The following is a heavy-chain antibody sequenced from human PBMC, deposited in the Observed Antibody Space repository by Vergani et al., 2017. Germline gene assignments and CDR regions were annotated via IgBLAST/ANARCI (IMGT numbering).Heavy chain of an antibody. CDR1: GFTFSSYA. J-gene: IGHJ2*01. Sequence: QVQLVESGGGVVQPGRSLRLSCAASGFTFSSYAMHWVRQAPGXGLEWVAVISYDGSNKYYADSVKGRFTISRDNSKNTLYLQMNSLRAEDTAVYYCARDSRITIFGVVIQEPWYFDLWGRGTLVTVSS. D-gene: IGHD3-3*01. CDR2: ISYDGSNK. V-gene: IGHV3-30*04. CDR3: ARDSRITIFGVVIQEPWYFDL.